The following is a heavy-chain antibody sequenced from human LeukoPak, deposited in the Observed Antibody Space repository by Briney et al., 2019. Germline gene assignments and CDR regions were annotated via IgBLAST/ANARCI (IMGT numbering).Heavy chain of an antibody. Sequence: ASVKVSCKASGYTFTGYYMHWVRQAPGQGLEWMGWINPNSGGTNYAQKFQGRVTMTRDTSISTAYMELSRLRSDDTAVYYCARDPDYDSSGSQKNWGQGTLVTVSS. J-gene: IGHJ4*02. CDR1: GYTFTGYY. CDR3: ARDPDYDSSGSQKN. CDR2: INPNSGGT. D-gene: IGHD3-22*01. V-gene: IGHV1-2*02.